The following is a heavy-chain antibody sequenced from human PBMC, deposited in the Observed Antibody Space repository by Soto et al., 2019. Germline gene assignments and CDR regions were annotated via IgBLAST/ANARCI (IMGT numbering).Heavy chain of an antibody. CDR2: IYWDDDK. V-gene: IGHV2-5*02. J-gene: IGHJ4*02. CDR3: AHKGDGYRGFKY. CDR1: GFSVSTRGVG. Sequence: QITLKESGPTLVKPTQTLTLTCTFSGFSVSTRGVGVGWIRQPPGKALEWLALIYWDDDKRYRPSLKSRLSLPKDPSKNLVVLTMTNMDPVDTGTYYCAHKGDGYRGFKYWGQGTLVTVSS. D-gene: IGHD5-12*01.